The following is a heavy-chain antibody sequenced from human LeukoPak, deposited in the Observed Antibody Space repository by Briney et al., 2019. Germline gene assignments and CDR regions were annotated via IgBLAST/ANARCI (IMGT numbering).Heavy chain of an antibody. D-gene: IGHD3-22*01. CDR3: ARTFYYASSGYRHFDY. V-gene: IGHV3-7*05. J-gene: IGHJ4*02. CDR1: GFTFSRNW. CDR2: IRPDGSGT. Sequence: PGGSLRLSCAASGFTFSRNWMSWVREAPGKGLEWVANIRPDGSGTYYVDSVKGRFTISRDDAKTSQYLQMNSLRAEDTAVYYCARTFYYASSGYRHFDYWGQGTLVTVSS.